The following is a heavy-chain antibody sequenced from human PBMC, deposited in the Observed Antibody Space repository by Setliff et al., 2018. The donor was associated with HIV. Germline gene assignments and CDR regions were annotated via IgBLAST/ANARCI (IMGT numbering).Heavy chain of an antibody. V-gene: IGHV1-2*02. CDR3: ARNQDIDMANDAFDM. D-gene: IGHD2-15*01. CDR1: GYSFTAYG. J-gene: IGHJ3*02. CDR2: ISPHNGGT. Sequence: ASVKVSCKASGYSFTAYGISWVRQAPGQGFEWMGWISPHNGGTTYALQFQGRVTMTRDTSMSTIYMELRRLRSDDTAVYFCARNQDIDMANDAFDMWGQGTMVTVSS.